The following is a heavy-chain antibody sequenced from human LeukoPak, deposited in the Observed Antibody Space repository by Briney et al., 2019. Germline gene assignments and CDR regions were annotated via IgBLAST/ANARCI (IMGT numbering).Heavy chain of an antibody. CDR1: GYTFTGYY. J-gene: IGHJ4*02. V-gene: IGHV1-2*02. CDR2: INPNSGGT. D-gene: IGHD3-10*01. CDR3: ARVLVRGVKHSFDY. Sequence: ASVKVSCKXSGYTFTGYYMHWVRQAPGQGLEWMGWINPNSGGTNYAQKFQGRVTMTRDTSISTAYMELSRLRSDDTAVYYCARVLVRGVKHSFDYWGQGTLVTVSS.